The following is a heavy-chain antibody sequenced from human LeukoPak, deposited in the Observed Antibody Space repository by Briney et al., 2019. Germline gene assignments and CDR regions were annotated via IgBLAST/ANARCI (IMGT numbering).Heavy chain of an antibody. V-gene: IGHV4-4*07. CDR3: ARVGANDYLDL. D-gene: IGHD3-16*01. J-gene: IGHJ4*02. CDR2: IYTSGST. Sequence: PSETLSLTCTVSGVSISSYYWNWIRQPAGGGLEWIGRIYTSGSTNYNPSLTSRVTMSVDTSKNHLSLKLSSVTAADTAVHYCARVGANDYLDLWGQGTLVTVSS. CDR1: GVSISSYY.